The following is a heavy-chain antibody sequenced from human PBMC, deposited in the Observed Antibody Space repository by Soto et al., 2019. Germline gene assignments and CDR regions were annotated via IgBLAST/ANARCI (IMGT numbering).Heavy chain of an antibody. CDR1: GFTFGNYW. CDR2: IKRDGSEK. D-gene: IGHD3-3*01. J-gene: IGHJ4*02. CDR3: ASLEWESSGYADY. Sequence: EVQLVESGGGLVQPGGSLRLSCAASGFTFGNYWMSWVRQAPGKGLEWVANIKRDGSEKYYVDSVKGRFAISRENAKNTLYQQMNSLRADDTAVYYCASLEWESSGYADYWGQGTLVTVSS. V-gene: IGHV3-7*03.